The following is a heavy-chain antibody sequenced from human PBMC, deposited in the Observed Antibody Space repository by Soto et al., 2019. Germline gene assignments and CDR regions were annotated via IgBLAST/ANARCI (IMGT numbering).Heavy chain of an antibody. J-gene: IGHJ5*02. Sequence: SETLSLTCAVSGGSISSGGYSWSWIRQPPGKGLEWIGYIYHSGSTYYNPSLKSRVTISVDRSKNQFSLKLSSVTAAYTAVYYCARVPGPWGQGTLVTVS. V-gene: IGHV4-30-2*01. CDR3: ARVPGP. CDR2: IYHSGST. D-gene: IGHD3-10*01. CDR1: GGSISSGGYS.